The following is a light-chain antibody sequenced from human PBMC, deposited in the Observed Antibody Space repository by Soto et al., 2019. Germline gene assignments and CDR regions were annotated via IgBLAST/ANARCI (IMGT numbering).Light chain of an antibody. CDR1: QSLLHSNGYNY. J-gene: IGKJ5*01. CDR2: LGS. V-gene: IGKV2-28*01. Sequence: DIVMTQSPLSLPVTPGEPVSITCRSSQSLLHSNGYNYLDWYLQKPGQSPQLLIYLGSNRASGVPDRFSGSGSGTDFTLKISRVEAEDVGVYYCMQALQTPTFGQGRLLEI. CDR3: MQALQTPT.